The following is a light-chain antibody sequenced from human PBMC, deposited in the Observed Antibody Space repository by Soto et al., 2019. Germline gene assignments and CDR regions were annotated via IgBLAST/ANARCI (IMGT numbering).Light chain of an antibody. CDR3: QQRSNWPPFT. J-gene: IGKJ5*01. V-gene: IGKV3D-20*02. Sequence: EIVLTQSPGTLSLSPGERATLSCRASQSVSSIYLGWYQQKPGQAPRLLMYGASSRATGIPERFSGSGSGTDFTLTISSLEPEDFAVYYCQQRSNWPPFTFGQGTRLEIK. CDR2: GAS. CDR1: QSVSSIY.